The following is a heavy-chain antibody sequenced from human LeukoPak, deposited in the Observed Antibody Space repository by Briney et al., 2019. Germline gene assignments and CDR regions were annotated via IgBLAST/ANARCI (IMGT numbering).Heavy chain of an antibody. CDR3: AKDGEPYNWYSRYCDY. CDR2: IRGSGGSK. D-gene: IGHD1-7*01. Sequence: GGSLRLSCAASGFTFSSYAMSWVRQAPGKGLEWVSAIRGSGGSKYYADSVKGRFTISRDNSKNTLYLQMNSLRAEETAVYYCAKDGEPYNWYSRYCDYWGQGTLVTVSS. CDR1: GFTFSSYA. J-gene: IGHJ4*02. V-gene: IGHV3-23*01.